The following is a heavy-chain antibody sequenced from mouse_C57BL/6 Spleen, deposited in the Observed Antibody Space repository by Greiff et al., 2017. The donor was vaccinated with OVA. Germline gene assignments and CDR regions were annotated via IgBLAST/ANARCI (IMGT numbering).Heavy chain of an antibody. CDR3: ASSFAY. CDR2: IYPGDGDT. J-gene: IGHJ3*01. V-gene: IGHV1-82*01. CDR1: GYAFSSSW. Sequence: VKLQESGPELVKPGASVKISCKASGYAFSSSWMNWVKQRPGKGLEWIGRIYPGDGDTNYNGKFKGKATLTADKSSSTAYMQLSSLTSEDSAVYFCASSFAYWGQGTLVTVSA.